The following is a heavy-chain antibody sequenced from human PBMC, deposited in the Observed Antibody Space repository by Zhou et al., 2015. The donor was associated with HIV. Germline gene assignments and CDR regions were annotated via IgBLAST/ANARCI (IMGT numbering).Heavy chain of an antibody. V-gene: IGHV3-33*01. CDR3: AREISQEPVVPGYGVDV. CDR2: IWYDGIRK. J-gene: IGHJ6*02. Sequence: QVHLVESGGGVVQPGRSLRLSCAAAGFTFSSYGMHWVRQAPGKGLEWVAVIWYDGIRKYYADSVKGRFTISRDNSKNTVYLQMNSLRAEDTAIYYCAREISQEPVVPGYGVDVRGQGTTVTVSS. CDR1: GFTFSSYG. D-gene: IGHD6-6*01.